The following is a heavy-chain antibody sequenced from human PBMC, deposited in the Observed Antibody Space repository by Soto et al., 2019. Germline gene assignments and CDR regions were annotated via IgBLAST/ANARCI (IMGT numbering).Heavy chain of an antibody. V-gene: IGHV1-46*01. D-gene: IGHD6-19*01. J-gene: IGHJ4*02. CDR3: ARGTWDSSGWYTFPFDY. CDR1: GYTFTSYY. CDR2: INPLSGST. Sequence: QVQLVQSGAEVKKPGASVKVSCKASGYTFTSYYIHWVRQAPGQGLEWMGIINPLSGSTAYAQKFQGRVTLTRDTSTNTVSMELSSLRSEDTAVYYCARGTWDSSGWYTFPFDYWGQGTVVTVSS.